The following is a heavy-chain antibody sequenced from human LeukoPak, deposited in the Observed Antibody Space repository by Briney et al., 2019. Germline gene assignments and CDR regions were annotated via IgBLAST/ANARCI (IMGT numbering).Heavy chain of an antibody. CDR1: GGSISSGSYY. D-gene: IGHD6-6*01. Sequence: SETLSLTCTVSGGSISSGSYYWSWIRQPAGKGLEWIGRICTSGSTNYNPSLKSRVTISVDTSKNQFSLKLSSVTAADTAVYYCAREERLYSSSFDYWGQGTLVTVSS. V-gene: IGHV4-61*02. CDR2: ICTSGST. CDR3: AREERLYSSSFDY. J-gene: IGHJ4*02.